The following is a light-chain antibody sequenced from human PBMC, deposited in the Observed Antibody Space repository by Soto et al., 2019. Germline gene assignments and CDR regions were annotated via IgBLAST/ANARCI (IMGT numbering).Light chain of an antibody. CDR1: QSVSRNY. V-gene: IGKV3-20*01. CDR2: GTS. J-gene: IGKJ5*01. CDR3: QQYDNSFLIT. Sequence: ESVLMQSPGTLSLSPGERATLSCRASQSVSRNYFAWYQQKPGRAPRLLIYGTSSRATGIPDRFSGSGSGTDFTLTISRLEPEDFAVYYCQQYDNSFLITFGQGTRLDI.